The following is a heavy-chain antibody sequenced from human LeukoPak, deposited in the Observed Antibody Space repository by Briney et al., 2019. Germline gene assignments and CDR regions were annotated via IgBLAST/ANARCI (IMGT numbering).Heavy chain of an antibody. J-gene: IGHJ3*02. Sequence: ASVKVSCKASGYTFTSYGISWVRQAPGQGLEWMGWISAYNSNTNYAQKLQVRVTMTTDTSTSTAYMELRSLRSDDTAVYYCASCSWYGDDAFDIWGQGTMVTVSS. V-gene: IGHV1-18*01. CDR2: ISAYNSNT. CDR3: ASCSWYGDDAFDI. D-gene: IGHD6-13*01. CDR1: GYTFTSYG.